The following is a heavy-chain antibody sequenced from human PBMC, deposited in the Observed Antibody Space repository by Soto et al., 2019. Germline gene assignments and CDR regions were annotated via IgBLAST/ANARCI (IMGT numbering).Heavy chain of an antibody. J-gene: IGHJ5*02. Sequence: QVQLQESGPGLVKPSQTLSLTCTVSGGSISSGGYYWSWIRQHPGKGLEWIGYIYYSGSTYYNPSLKSRVTISVDTSKNQFSLKLSSVTAADTAVYYCARAPIVVVVAATQSWFDPWGQGTLVTVSS. CDR1: GGSISSGGYY. CDR2: IYYSGST. CDR3: ARAPIVVVVAATQSWFDP. V-gene: IGHV4-31*03. D-gene: IGHD2-15*01.